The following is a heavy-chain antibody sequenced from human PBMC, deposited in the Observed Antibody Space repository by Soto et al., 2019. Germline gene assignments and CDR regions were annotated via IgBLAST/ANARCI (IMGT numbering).Heavy chain of an antibody. J-gene: IGHJ6*02. CDR1: GGTFSSYT. CDR2: IIPILGIA. D-gene: IGHD3-10*01. Sequence: QVQLVQSGAEVKKPGSSVKVSCKASGGTFSSYTISWVRQAPGQGLEWMGRIIPILGIANYAQKFQGRVTITADKSTSTAYMELSSLRSEDTAVYYCARRPSMVRGGYYYYYGMDVWGQGTTVTVSS. V-gene: IGHV1-69*02. CDR3: ARRPSMVRGGYYYYYGMDV.